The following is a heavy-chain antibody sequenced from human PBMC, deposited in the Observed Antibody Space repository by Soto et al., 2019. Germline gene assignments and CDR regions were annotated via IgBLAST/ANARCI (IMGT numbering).Heavy chain of an antibody. J-gene: IGHJ4*02. CDR2: ISSSSSYI. Sequence: GGSLRLSCAASGFTLSSYSMNWVRQAPGKGLEWVSSISSSSSYIYYADSVKGRFTISRDNAKNSLYLQMNSLRAEDTAVYYCARVSLEDYDSSGYSDYWGQGTLVTVSS. CDR1: GFTLSSYS. V-gene: IGHV3-21*01. D-gene: IGHD3-22*01. CDR3: ARVSLEDYDSSGYSDY.